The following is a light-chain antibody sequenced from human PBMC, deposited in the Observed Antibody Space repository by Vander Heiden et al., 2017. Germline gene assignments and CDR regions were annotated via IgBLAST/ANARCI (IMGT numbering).Light chain of an antibody. J-gene: IGKJ1*01. V-gene: IGKV1-27*01. CDR2: SAS. CDR3: QKYDDDPWT. CDR1: QDIGNY. Sequence: DIQMTQSPSSLSASVGDRVTSTCRASQDIGNYLAWYQQKPGKVPQLLIYSASTLQWGISSRFSGSGSGTDFALTISGLQPEDVATYYCQKYDDDPWTFGPGTKVEVK.